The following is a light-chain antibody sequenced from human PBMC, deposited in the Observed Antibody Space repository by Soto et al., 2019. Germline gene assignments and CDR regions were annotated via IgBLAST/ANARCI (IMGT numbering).Light chain of an antibody. V-gene: IGLV1-40*01. CDR2: GNS. CDR3: QSYDSSLSGGV. J-gene: IGLJ3*02. Sequence: QSVLTQPPSVSGAPGQRVTISCTGSSPNIGAGYGVHWYQQLPGTAPKLLIYGNSNRPSGVPDRFSGSKSGTSASLAITGLRAEDGADYYCQSYDSSLSGGVFGGGTKLTVL. CDR1: SPNIGAGYG.